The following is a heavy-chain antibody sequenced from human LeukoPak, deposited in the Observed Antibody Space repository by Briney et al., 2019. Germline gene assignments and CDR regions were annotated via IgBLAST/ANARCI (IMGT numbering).Heavy chain of an antibody. J-gene: IGHJ3*02. CDR3: AREVDIVVVPAAPSDAFDI. Sequence: GGSLRLSCAASGFTFSSYSMNWVRQAPGKGLEWVSSISSSSSYIYYADSVKGRFTISRDNAKNSLYLQMNSLRAEDTAVYYCAREVDIVVVPAAPSDAFDIWGRGTMVTVSS. D-gene: IGHD2-2*01. CDR1: GFTFSSYS. V-gene: IGHV3-21*01. CDR2: ISSSSSYI.